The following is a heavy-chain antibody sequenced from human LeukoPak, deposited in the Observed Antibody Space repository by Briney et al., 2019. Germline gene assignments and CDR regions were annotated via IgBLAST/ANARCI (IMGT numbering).Heavy chain of an antibody. J-gene: IGHJ4*02. CDR3: AGGCRGGSCYG. D-gene: IGHD2-15*01. CDR1: GFSFSSYW. Sequence: GGSLRLSRAASGFSFSSYWMSWVRQAPGKGLEWVANIKQDGSEKYYVDSVKGRFTISRDNAKNSLYLQMNSLRAEDTAVYYCAGGCRGGSCYGWGQGTLVTVSS. CDR2: IKQDGSEK. V-gene: IGHV3-7*04.